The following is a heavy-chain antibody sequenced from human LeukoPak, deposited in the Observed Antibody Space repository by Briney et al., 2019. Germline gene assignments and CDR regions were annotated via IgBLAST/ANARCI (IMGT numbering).Heavy chain of an antibody. J-gene: IGHJ4*01. D-gene: IGHD6-19*01. CDR2: FDSENNKM. V-gene: IGHV1-24*01. CDR3: ATDRVYRSSGRSWGFFDY. Sequence: ASVKVSFKISGYSLSDLSIHWVREAPGEGLEWMGGFDSENNKMVYSQKFQGRVTMTEDTSADTAYMELTSLRSEDTAVHFCATDRVYRSSGRSWGFFDYWGHGALVIVSS. CDR1: GYSLSDLS.